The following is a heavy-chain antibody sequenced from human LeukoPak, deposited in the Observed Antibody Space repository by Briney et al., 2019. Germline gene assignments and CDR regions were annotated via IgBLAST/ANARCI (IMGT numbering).Heavy chain of an antibody. CDR3: ARDPTQRESAFDI. CDR1: GYTFTSYA. J-gene: IGHJ3*02. Sequence: GASVKVSCKASGYTFTSYAMHWVRQAPGQRLEWMGWINAGNGNTKYSHKFQGRVTITRGTSAITAYMELSSLRSEDTAVYYCARDPTQRESAFDIWGQGTMVTVSS. CDR2: INAGNGNT. V-gene: IGHV1-3*01.